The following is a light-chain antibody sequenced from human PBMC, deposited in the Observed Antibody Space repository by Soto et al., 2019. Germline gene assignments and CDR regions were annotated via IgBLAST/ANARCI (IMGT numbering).Light chain of an antibody. CDR3: QQYDNWPPWT. V-gene: IGKV3-15*01. Sequence: ELVMTQSPATLSVSPGERATLSCRASQSVSGNLAWYQQKPGQAPRLLIYGASTRATGIPARFSGSGSGTEVSLTISSLQSEEFAVYYCQQYDNWPPWTFGQGTKVEI. CDR1: QSVSGN. J-gene: IGKJ1*01. CDR2: GAS.